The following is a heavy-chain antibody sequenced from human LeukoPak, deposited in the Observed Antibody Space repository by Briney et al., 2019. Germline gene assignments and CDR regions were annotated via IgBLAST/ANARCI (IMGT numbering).Heavy chain of an antibody. CDR1: GGSISSYY. CDR2: IYYSGST. D-gene: IGHD2-15*01. Sequence: PSETLSLTCTVSGGSISSYYWSWIRQPPGKGLEWIGYIYYSGSTNYNPSLKSRVTISVDTSKNQFSLKLSSVTAADTAVYYCARADCSGGSCYFDYWGQGTLVTVSS. CDR3: ARADCSGGSCYFDY. V-gene: IGHV4-59*12. J-gene: IGHJ4*02.